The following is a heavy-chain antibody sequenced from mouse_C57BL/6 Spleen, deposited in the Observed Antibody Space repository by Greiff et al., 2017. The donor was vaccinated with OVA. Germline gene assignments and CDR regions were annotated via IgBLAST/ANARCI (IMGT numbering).Heavy chain of an antibody. CDR3: ARPIYYGNYVWFAY. Sequence: VQLQQPGAELVKPGASVKLSCKASGYTFTSYWMHWVKQRPGRGLEWIGWIDPNSGGTEYNEKFQSKATLTVDKPSSTAYLQLSSLTSEDSAVYYCARPIYYGNYVWFAYWGQGTLVTVSA. V-gene: IGHV1-72*01. CDR1: GYTFTSYW. CDR2: IDPNSGGT. J-gene: IGHJ3*01. D-gene: IGHD2-1*01.